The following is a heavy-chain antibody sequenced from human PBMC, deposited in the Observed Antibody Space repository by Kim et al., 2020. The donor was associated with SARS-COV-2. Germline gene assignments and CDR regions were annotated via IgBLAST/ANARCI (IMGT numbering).Heavy chain of an antibody. V-gene: IGHV3-30*18. CDR2: ISYDGSNK. J-gene: IGHJ6*01. CDR3: AKDGEGSGSYYRCDYYY. CDR1: GFTFSSYG. Sequence: GGSLRLSCAASGFTFSSYGMHWVRQAPGKGLEWVAVISYDGSNKYYADSVKGRFTISRDNSKNTLYLQMNSMRAEDTAVYYCAKDGEGSGSYYRCDYYY. D-gene: IGHD3-10*01.